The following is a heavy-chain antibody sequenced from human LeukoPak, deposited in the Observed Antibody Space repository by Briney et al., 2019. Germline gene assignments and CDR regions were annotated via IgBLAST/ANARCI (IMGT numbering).Heavy chain of an antibody. CDR1: GGSISSGGYS. Sequence: SQTLSLTCAVSGGSISSGGYSWSWLRQPPGKGLEWIGYIYHSGSTYYNPSLKSRVTISVDRSKNQFSLKLSSVTAADTAVYYCARVHSGWEGVDYWGQGTLVTVSS. J-gene: IGHJ4*02. D-gene: IGHD5-12*01. V-gene: IGHV4-30-2*01. CDR2: IYHSGST. CDR3: ARVHSGWEGVDY.